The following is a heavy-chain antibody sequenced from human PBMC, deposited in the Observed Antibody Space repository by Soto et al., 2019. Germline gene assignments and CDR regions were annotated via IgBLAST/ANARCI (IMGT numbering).Heavy chain of an antibody. Sequence: QVQLMQSGAEVRKPGASVRLSCETSGYNFNQYYIHWVRQAPGQGLEWMGIINLRGGTTEYAHKFRGRVNGNGDTSTKTAYMELRSLRSEDTAMYFCARGPEDSDVPRWDYWGQGTLVTVSS. V-gene: IGHV1-46*02. CDR1: GYNFNQYY. J-gene: IGHJ4*02. D-gene: IGHD1-26*01. CDR3: ARGPEDSDVPRWDY. CDR2: INLRGGTT.